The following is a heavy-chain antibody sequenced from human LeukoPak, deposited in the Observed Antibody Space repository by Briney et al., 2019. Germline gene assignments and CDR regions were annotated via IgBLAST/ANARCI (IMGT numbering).Heavy chain of an antibody. CDR2: ISTSGTP. CDR1: GDSISSGDYY. J-gene: IGHJ4*02. V-gene: IGHV4-61*02. CDR3: ARGPY. Sequence: SETLSLSCTVSGDSISSGDYYWNWIRQPAGKRLEWIGRISTSGTPNYNPSFRGRLTISIDTSKNQFSLNLRSVTAAETGIYYCARGPYWGQGTLVTVSS.